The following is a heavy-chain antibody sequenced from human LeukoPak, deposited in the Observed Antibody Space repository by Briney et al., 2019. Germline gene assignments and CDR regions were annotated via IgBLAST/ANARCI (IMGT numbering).Heavy chain of an antibody. Sequence: SGALSLTCTVSGGSIISSSYYWGWIRQPPGKGLEWIGTVFYVVSTYYNPSLKSRVTIFVDTSKNQFSLKLSSLTAADAAVYYCARGGDMVRGVTDYYYYYGLDVWGQGTTVTVS. V-gene: IGHV4-39*01. CDR1: GGSIISSSYY. D-gene: IGHD3-10*01. CDR3: ARGGDMVRGVTDYYYYYGLDV. J-gene: IGHJ6*02. CDR2: VFYVVST.